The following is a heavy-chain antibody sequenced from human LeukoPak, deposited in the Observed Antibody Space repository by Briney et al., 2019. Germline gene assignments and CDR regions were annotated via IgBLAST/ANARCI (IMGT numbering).Heavy chain of an antibody. CDR3: ARHYAMYNWNHNWFDP. CDR1: GGSISSSSYY. V-gene: IGHV4-39*01. Sequence: KPSETLSLTCTVSGGSISSSSYYWGWIRQPPGKGLEWIGSIYYSGSTYYNPSLKSRVTISVDTSKNQFSLKLSSVTAADTAVYYCARHYAMYNWNHNWFDPWGQGTLVTVSS. J-gene: IGHJ5*02. D-gene: IGHD1-20*01. CDR2: IYYSGST.